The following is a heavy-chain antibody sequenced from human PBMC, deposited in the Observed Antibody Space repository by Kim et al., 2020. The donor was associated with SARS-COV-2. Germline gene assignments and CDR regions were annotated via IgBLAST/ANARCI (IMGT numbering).Heavy chain of an antibody. Sequence: GGSLRLSCAASGFTFSSYAMMWARQAPGKGLEWVSTIGGGGGNTFYADSVKGRFTISRDNSKNTLNLQMNSLRAEDTALYYCAKGKAAKKVDWLDPWGQGTLVSVSS. CDR2: IGGGGGNT. CDR3: AKGKAAKKVDWLDP. V-gene: IGHV3-23*01. D-gene: IGHD2-15*01. CDR1: GFTFSSYA. J-gene: IGHJ5*02.